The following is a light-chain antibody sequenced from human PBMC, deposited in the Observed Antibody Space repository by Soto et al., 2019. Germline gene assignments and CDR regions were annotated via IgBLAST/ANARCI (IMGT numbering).Light chain of an antibody. CDR2: DAT. V-gene: IGKV3-11*01. CDR3: QQRYHWPPLT. Sequence: PGDTATLSCRASQSVVRYVAWYQQKPGQAPRLLIYDATIRASGIPPRFSGSGSGTDFSLTISSLEPEDFAVYYCQQRYHWPPLTFGGGTKVEV. J-gene: IGKJ4*01. CDR1: QSVVRY.